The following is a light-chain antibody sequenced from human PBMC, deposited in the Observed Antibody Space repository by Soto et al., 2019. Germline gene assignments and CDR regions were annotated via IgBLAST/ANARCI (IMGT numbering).Light chain of an antibody. CDR3: QQYNRNTWS. V-gene: IGKV1-5*01. J-gene: IGKJ1*01. Sequence: DIQMTQSPSTVSAYVGDSVTITCRASQSITTWLAWYQQRPGKAPKLLIYDVSSLQSGVPSRFSGSGSGTEFTLTISSLQPDDFATYFCQQYNRNTWSFGPGTKVDIK. CDR1: QSITTW. CDR2: DVS.